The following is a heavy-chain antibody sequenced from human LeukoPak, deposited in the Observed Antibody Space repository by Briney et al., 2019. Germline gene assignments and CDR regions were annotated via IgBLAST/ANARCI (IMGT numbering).Heavy chain of an antibody. CDR2: IKQDGSEK. D-gene: IGHD3-9*01. CDR3: ASTQHDDWLFPQGFDY. J-gene: IGHJ4*02. CDR1: GFTFSSYW. V-gene: IGHV3-7*01. Sequence: GGSLRLSCAASGFTFSSYWMSWVRQAPGKGLEWVANIKQDGSEKYYVDSVKGRFTISRDNAKNSLYLQMNSLRAEDTAVYYCASTQHDDWLFPQGFDYWGQGTLVTVSS.